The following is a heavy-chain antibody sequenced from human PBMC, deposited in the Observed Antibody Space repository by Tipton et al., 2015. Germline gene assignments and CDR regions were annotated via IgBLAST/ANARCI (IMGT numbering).Heavy chain of an antibody. CDR3: ARLLLTGIGGRGYFDY. CDR2: IYYSGSA. Sequence: TLSLTCTVSAGSISSGIYYWGWIRQPPGKGLEWIGSIYYSGSAYYNPSLMGRVTIFIDTSKNQFSLKLTSVTAADTAVYYCARLLLTGIGGRGYFDYWGQGTLVTVSS. J-gene: IGHJ4*02. V-gene: IGHV4-39*01. D-gene: IGHD3-9*01. CDR1: AGSISSGIYY.